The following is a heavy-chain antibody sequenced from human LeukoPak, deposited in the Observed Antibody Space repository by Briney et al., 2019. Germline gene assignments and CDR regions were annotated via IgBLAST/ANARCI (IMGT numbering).Heavy chain of an antibody. CDR2: IYHSGST. CDR1: GGSISSGGYS. J-gene: IGHJ6*02. Sequence: PSQTLSLTCAVSGGSISSGGYSWSWIRQPPGKGLEWIGYIYHSGSTYYNPSLKSRVTISVDNSKNQFSLKLTSVTAADTAVYYCARDHGVEIQGSRYGMDDWGLGTTVTVSS. V-gene: IGHV4-30-2*01. D-gene: IGHD3-3*01. CDR3: ARDHGVEIQGSRYGMDD.